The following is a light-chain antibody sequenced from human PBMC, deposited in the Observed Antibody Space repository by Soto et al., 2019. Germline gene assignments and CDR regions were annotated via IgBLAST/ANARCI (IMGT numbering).Light chain of an antibody. CDR3: HQYGSSPPYT. V-gene: IGKV3-20*01. J-gene: IGKJ2*01. CDR1: QSVSSAY. Sequence: IVLTQSPGTLSLSPGERATLSCRASQSVSSAYLAWFQQKPGQAPRLLIYGASSRATDIPDRFSGSGSGTDFTLTISRLEPEDFAVYYCHQYGSSPPYTFGQGTQLEIK. CDR2: GAS.